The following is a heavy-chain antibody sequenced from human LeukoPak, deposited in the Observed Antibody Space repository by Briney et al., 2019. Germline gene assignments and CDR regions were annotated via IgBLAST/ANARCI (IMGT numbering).Heavy chain of an antibody. CDR2: IHYSGNT. D-gene: IGHD2-2*01. CDR1: VGSISSYY. J-gene: IGHJ6*02. CDR3: ARQGVCSSTSCYRSGVDV. Sequence: PSETLSLTCSVSVGSISSYYWSWIRQPPGKGLEWIGYIHYSGNTNYNPSLKSRVTISVDTSKNQFSLKLSSVTAADTAVYYCARQGVCSSTSCYRSGVDVWGQGITVTVSS. V-gene: IGHV4-59*01.